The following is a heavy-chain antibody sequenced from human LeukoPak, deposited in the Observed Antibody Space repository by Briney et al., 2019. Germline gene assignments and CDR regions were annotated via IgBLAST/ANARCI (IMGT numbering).Heavy chain of an antibody. CDR3: ARGNRKRSYGY. CDR2: INHSGST. D-gene: IGHD5-18*01. V-gene: IGHV4-34*01. CDR1: GGSFSGYY. Sequence: SETLSLTCAVYGGSFSGYYWSWIRQPPGKGLEWIGEINHSGSTNYNPSLKSRVTISVDTSKNQFSLKLSSVTAADTAVYYCARGNRKRSYGYWGRGTLVTVSS. J-gene: IGHJ4*02.